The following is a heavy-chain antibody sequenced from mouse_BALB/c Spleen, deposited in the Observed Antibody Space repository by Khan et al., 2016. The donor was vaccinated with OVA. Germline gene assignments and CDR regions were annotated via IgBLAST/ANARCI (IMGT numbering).Heavy chain of an antibody. J-gene: IGHJ3*01. D-gene: IGHD1-1*01. CDR2: NLPGSGRN. V-gene: IGHV1-9*01. Sequence: QVQLQQSGAELMKPGASVKISCKATGYTFSSYWIEWVKQRPGHGLEGIGENLPGSGRNNYNEKFKGKATFTADTSSNTAYMQLSSLPSEDSAVYDCARGNYYGSSSWFSYWGQGTLVTVSA. CDR3: ARGNYYGSSSWFSY. CDR1: GYTFSSYW.